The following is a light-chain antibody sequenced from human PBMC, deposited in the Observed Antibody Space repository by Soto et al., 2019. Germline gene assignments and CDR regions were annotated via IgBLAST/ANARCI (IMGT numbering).Light chain of an antibody. Sequence: QSVLTQPPSVSAAPGQKVTISCSGSSSNIGNNYVSWYQQLPGTAPKLLIYENNKRPSGIPDRFSGSKSGTSATLGITGLQTGEEADYYCGTWDSSLSARVFGGGTKLTVL. CDR1: SSNIGNNY. J-gene: IGLJ3*02. V-gene: IGLV1-51*02. CDR3: GTWDSSLSARV. CDR2: ENN.